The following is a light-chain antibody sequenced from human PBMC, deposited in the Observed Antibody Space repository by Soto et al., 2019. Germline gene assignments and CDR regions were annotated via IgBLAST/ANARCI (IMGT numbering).Light chain of an antibody. CDR2: GAS. CDR3: TQYNTWLWT. CDR1: QSINTH. Sequence: EVVMTQSPATLSVSPGERVTLSCRASQSINTHLAWYQQKPGQAPRLLIHGASTRATGIPARFSGSGFGTEFILSISGRLCEDFAIYYCTQYNTWLWTYGQGIKV. V-gene: IGKV3-15*01. J-gene: IGKJ1*01.